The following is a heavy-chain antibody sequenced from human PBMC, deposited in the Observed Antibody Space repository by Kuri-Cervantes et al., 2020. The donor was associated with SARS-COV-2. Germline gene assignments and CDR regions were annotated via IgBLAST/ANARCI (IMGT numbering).Heavy chain of an antibody. D-gene: IGHD2-2*01. V-gene: IGHV4-59*12. J-gene: IGHJ6*02. Sequence: SETLSLTCTVSGDSISSYYWSWIRQPPGRGLEWIGYIYYSGSTNFNPSLKSRVTISVDTSKNQFSLKLSSVTAADTAVYYCAREDIVVVPAAGGSGVDVWGQGTTVTVSS. CDR2: IYYSGST. CDR1: GDSISSYY. CDR3: AREDIVVVPAAGGSGVDV.